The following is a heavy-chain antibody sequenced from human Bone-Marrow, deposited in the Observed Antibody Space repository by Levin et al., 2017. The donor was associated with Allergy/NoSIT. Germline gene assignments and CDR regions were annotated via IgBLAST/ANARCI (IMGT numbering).Heavy chain of an antibody. CDR1: GYSFASFE. CDR2: MNPNSGNT. CDR3: ARGEPRSSFHF. J-gene: IGHJ4*02. Sequence: ASVKVSCQASGYSFASFEIHWVRQVTGQGLEWMGWMNPNSGNTGYAQKFQGRVTMTRSTSKKTAYMELSSLRSEDTAVYYCARGEPRSSFHFWGQGTLVTVSP. V-gene: IGHV1-8*02. D-gene: IGHD6-6*01.